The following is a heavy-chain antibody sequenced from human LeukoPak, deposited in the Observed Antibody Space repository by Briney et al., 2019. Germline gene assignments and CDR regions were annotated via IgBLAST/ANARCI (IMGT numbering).Heavy chain of an antibody. Sequence: QPGGSLRLSCAASGFTFSTYAMTCVRQAPGKGLEGVSLIRDSGANKHYADSVKGRFTISRDNSKNTVSLQMNSLRAEDTAVYYCAKDVRVGGGGMDVWGQGTPVTVSS. CDR1: GFTFSTYA. V-gene: IGHV3-23*01. CDR3: AKDVRVGGGGMDV. D-gene: IGHD3-10*02. CDR2: IRDSGANK. J-gene: IGHJ6*02.